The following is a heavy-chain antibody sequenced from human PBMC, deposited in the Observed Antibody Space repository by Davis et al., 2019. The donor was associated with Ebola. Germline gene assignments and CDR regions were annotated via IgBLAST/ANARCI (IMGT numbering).Heavy chain of an antibody. CDR1: GYTFTGYY. Sequence: ASVKVSCKASGYTFTGYYMHWVRQAPGQGLEWMGWINPHSGGTNYAQKFQGRVTMTRDTSISTAYMELSRLRSDDTAVYYCASQRITMVRGVLDYGMDVWGQGTTVTVSS. CDR3: ASQRITMVRGVLDYGMDV. CDR2: INPHSGGT. J-gene: IGHJ6*02. V-gene: IGHV1-2*02. D-gene: IGHD3-10*01.